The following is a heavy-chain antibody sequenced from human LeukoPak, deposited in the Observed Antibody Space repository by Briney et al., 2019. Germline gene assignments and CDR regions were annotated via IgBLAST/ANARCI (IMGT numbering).Heavy chain of an antibody. D-gene: IGHD2-2*01. V-gene: IGHV3-74*01. Sequence: GGSLRLSCAASGFSFSSYWMHWVRQAPGKGLVWVSRVHSDGSITNYADSVKGRFSISRDSAKNTLYLQMSSLRSEDTAVYYCTREQEDCTGTTCYRAFDVWGQGTMVTVS. CDR1: GFSFSSYW. J-gene: IGHJ3*01. CDR3: TREQEDCTGTTCYRAFDV. CDR2: VHSDGSIT.